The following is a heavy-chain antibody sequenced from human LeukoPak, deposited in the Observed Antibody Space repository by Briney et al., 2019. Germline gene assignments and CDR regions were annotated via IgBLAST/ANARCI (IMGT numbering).Heavy chain of an antibody. D-gene: IGHD2-2*01. J-gene: IGHJ4*02. CDR2: ISSSGNTI. Sequence: GGSLRLSCAASGFTFSSYGMSWVRQAPGKGLERVSYISSSGNTIYYADSVRGRFTISRDNAKNSLYLQMNSLRAEDTAVYYCARETDSTLFDYWGQGTLVTVSS. CDR1: GFTFSSYG. CDR3: ARETDSTLFDY. V-gene: IGHV3-48*04.